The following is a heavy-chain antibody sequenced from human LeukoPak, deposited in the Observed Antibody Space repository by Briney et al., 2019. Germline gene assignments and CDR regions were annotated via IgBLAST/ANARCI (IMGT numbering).Heavy chain of an antibody. CDR3: AIQQPGISVPGTIYAFDI. J-gene: IGHJ3*02. V-gene: IGHV4-39*01. Sequence: SETLSLTCTVSGGSISSSSYYWGWIRLPRGKGLEWIGSIYYSGSTYYNPSLKSRVTISVDTSKSQFSLKLSSVTAADTAVYYCAIQQPGISVPGTIYAFDIWGQGTMVTVSS. CDR1: GGSISSSSYY. D-gene: IGHD6-13*01. CDR2: IYYSGST.